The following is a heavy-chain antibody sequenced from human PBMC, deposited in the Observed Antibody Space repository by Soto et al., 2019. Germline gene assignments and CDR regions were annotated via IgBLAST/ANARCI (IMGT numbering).Heavy chain of an antibody. CDR2: IYWDDDK. V-gene: IGHV2-5*02. Sequence: QITLKESGPTLVKPTQTFTLACTFSGFSLSTSGMGVGWIRQPPGKALEWLALIYWDDDKRYSPSLKSRLTITTDTSKNQVVLTMTNMDPVDTATYSCAHYSSTSSFDYWGQGTLVTVSS. CDR1: GFSLSTSGMG. D-gene: IGHD6-13*01. J-gene: IGHJ4*02. CDR3: AHYSSTSSFDY.